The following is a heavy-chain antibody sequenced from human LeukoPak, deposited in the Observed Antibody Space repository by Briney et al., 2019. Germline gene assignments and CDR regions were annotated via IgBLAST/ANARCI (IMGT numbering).Heavy chain of an antibody. Sequence: SETLSLTCTVSGGSISSYYWNWIRQPPGKGLEWIGYIYYSGSTDYNPSLKSRVTISVGTSKNQFSLKLSSVTAADTAVNYCARRGVRNSFDYWGQGTLVTVSS. CDR2: IYYSGST. V-gene: IGHV4-59*08. J-gene: IGHJ4*02. CDR3: ARRGVRNSFDY. D-gene: IGHD2-15*01. CDR1: GGSISSYY.